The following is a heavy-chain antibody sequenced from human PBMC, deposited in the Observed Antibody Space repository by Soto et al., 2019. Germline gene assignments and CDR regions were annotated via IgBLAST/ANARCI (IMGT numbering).Heavy chain of an antibody. Sequence: EVQLLESGGGLVQPGGSLRLSCAASGFTFSSYGMTWVRQAPGKGLEWVSFSSATGAGTYYADSVKGRFTLSRDKSKNTRYLQMTSLRAGDTTVYYCAKDRRAGGNYGLYSDFWGQGALVIVSS. CDR2: SSATGAGT. CDR3: AKDRRAGGNYGLYSDF. CDR1: GFTFSSYG. V-gene: IGHV3-23*01. D-gene: IGHD1-7*01. J-gene: IGHJ4*02.